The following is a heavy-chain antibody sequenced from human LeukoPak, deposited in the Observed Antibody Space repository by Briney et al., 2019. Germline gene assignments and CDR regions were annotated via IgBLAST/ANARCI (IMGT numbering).Heavy chain of an antibody. D-gene: IGHD3-10*01. CDR1: GFTFSSYA. CDR3: AKAGIWFGELLPHFDY. V-gene: IGHV3-23*01. CDR2: ISGSGGGT. Sequence: PGGSLRLSCAASGFTFSSYAMSWVRQTPGKGLEWVSSISGSGGGTDYADSVKGRFTISRDNSKNTLYLQMNSLRAGDTAVYYCAKAGIWFGELLPHFDYWGQGALVTVSS. J-gene: IGHJ4*02.